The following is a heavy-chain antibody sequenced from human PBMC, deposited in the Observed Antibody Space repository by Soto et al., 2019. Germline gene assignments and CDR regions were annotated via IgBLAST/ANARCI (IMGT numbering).Heavy chain of an antibody. Sequence: ASVKVSCKASGYAFTSYDINWVRQATGQGLEWMGWMNPNSGNTGYAQKFQGRVTMTRNTSISTAYMELSSLRSEDTAVYYCARIVRGRISVKTGTTGLASDYWGQGTLVTVSS. D-gene: IGHD1-7*01. V-gene: IGHV1-8*01. CDR2: MNPNSGNT. CDR1: GYAFTSYD. J-gene: IGHJ4*02. CDR3: ARIVRGRISVKTGTTGLASDY.